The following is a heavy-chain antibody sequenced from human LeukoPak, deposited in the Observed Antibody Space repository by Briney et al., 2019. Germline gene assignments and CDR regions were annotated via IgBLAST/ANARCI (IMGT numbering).Heavy chain of an antibody. D-gene: IGHD2-2*01. J-gene: IGHJ6*02. V-gene: IGHV3-48*01. CDR2: ISSSSSTI. Sequence: PGGSLRLSCAASGFTFSSYSMNWVRQAPGKGLEWVSYISSSSSTIYYADSVKGRFTISRDNSKSTLYLQMNSLRAEDTAVYYCARDGPIVVVPAAMPLGYYYGMDVWGQGTTVIVSS. CDR3: ARDGPIVVVPAAMPLGYYYGMDV. CDR1: GFTFSSYS.